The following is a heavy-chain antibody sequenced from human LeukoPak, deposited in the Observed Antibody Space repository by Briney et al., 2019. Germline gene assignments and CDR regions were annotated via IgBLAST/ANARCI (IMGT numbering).Heavy chain of an antibody. CDR3: ARGISRWYHKGGFIDY. CDR2: INYNGKT. J-gene: IGHJ4*02. Sequence: SETLSLTCAVYGGSFSGYYWSWIRQPPGKGLEWIGEINYNGKTNYNPSLKSRVTISVDTSKNQFSLKLSSVTAADTAAYYCARGISRWYHKGGFIDYWGQGTLVTVSS. V-gene: IGHV4-34*01. D-gene: IGHD6-13*01. CDR1: GGSFSGYY.